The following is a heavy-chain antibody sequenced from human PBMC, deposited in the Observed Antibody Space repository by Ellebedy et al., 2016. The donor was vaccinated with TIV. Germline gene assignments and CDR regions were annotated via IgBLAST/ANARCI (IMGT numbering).Heavy chain of an antibody. CDR2: FDPEDGET. CDR1: GYTLTELS. J-gene: IGHJ4*02. Sequence: ASVKVSCKVSGYTLTELSMHWVRQAPGKGLAWMGGFDPEDGETIYAQKFQGRVTMTEDTSTDTAYMELSSLRSEDTAVYYCATGGDYYGSGSIFDYWGQGTLVTVSS. V-gene: IGHV1-24*01. D-gene: IGHD3-10*01. CDR3: ATGGDYYGSGSIFDY.